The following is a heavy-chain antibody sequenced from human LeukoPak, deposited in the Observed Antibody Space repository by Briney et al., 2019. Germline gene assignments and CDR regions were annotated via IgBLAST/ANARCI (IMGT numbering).Heavy chain of an antibody. CDR3: VRDSSWFDY. CDR2: ISSSSNYI. D-gene: IGHD6-13*01. CDR1: GFTVSSNY. Sequence: GGSLRLSCAASGFTVSSNYMSWVRQAPGKGLEWVSSISSSSNYIYYADSVKGRFTISRDNAKNSLYLQMNSLRAEDTAVYYCVRDSSWFDYWGQGTLVTVSS. J-gene: IGHJ4*02. V-gene: IGHV3-21*01.